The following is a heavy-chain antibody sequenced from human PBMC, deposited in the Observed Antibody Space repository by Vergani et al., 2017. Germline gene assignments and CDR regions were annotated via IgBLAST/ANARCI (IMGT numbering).Heavy chain of an antibody. Sequence: QVQLVESGGGVVQPGRSLRLSCAASGFTFSSYGMHWVRQAPGKGLEWVAVISYDGSNKYYADSVKGRFTISRDNSKTTLYLQMNSLRAEDTAVYYCAKDLSFNSGAFWSGYPSFSALDPWGQGTLVTVSS. CDR1: GFTFSSYG. CDR3: AKDLSFNSGAFWSGYPSFSALDP. CDR2: ISYDGSNK. D-gene: IGHD3-3*01. V-gene: IGHV3-30*18. J-gene: IGHJ5*02.